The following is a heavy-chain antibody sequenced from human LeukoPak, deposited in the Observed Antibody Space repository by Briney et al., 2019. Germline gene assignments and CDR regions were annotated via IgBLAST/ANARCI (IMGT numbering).Heavy chain of an antibody. CDR3: ATDRGWRTSGYYLYYFEY. V-gene: IGHV3-30*03. D-gene: IGHD3-3*01. J-gene: IGHJ4*02. CDR2: ITRDGNDK. Sequence: GGSLRLSCAASGFTVGASDMYWVRQAPGKGLEWVAVITRDGNDKYYVDSVRGRFTISRDNSKSTVFLQMDSLRPEDTAVYYCATDRGWRTSGYYLYYFEYWGQGTLVTYSS. CDR1: GFTVGASD.